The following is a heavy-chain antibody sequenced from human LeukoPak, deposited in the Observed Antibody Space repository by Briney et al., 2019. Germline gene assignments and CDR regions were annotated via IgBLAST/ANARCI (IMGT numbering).Heavy chain of an antibody. J-gene: IGHJ4*02. D-gene: IGHD6-19*01. CDR2: VFSGGDT. CDR3: ARGQIGVAGLDY. V-gene: IGHV3-53*01. CDR1: GFTVSNNY. Sequence: GGSLRLSCAAAGFTVSNNYIHWVRQAPGKGLEWVSVVFSGGDTYCADSVKGRFTISRDNTKNAIYLQMNSLRVEDTAIYYCARGQIGVAGLDYWGQGTLVTVSS.